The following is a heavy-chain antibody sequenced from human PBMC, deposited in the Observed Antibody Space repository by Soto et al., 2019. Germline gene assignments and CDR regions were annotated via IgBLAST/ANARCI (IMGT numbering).Heavy chain of an antibody. CDR3: ARHVSHRFALFAF. J-gene: IGHJ4*02. V-gene: IGHV4-39*01. CDR1: GGSISSSSYY. Sequence: SETLSLTCTVSGGSISSSSYYWGWIRQPPGKGLEWIGSIYYSGSTYYNPSLKSRVTISVDTSKNQFSLKLSSVTAADTAVFYCARHVSHRFALFAFWGRGTLDTGSS. CDR2: IYYSGST. D-gene: IGHD2-21*01.